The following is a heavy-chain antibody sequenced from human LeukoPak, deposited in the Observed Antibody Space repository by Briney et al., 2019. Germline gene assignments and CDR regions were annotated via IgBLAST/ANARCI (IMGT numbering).Heavy chain of an antibody. V-gene: IGHV3-53*01. CDR3: ARRGDGGRSFDY. Sequence: PGGSLRLSCAASGFTVSNNYMTWVRQAPGKGLEWVSLIYSSGSTYYADSVKGRFTISRDNSKNTLYPQVNSLRAEDTAVYYCARRGDGGRSFDYWGQGTLVTVSS. J-gene: IGHJ4*02. CDR2: IYSSGST. D-gene: IGHD4-23*01. CDR1: GFTVSNNY.